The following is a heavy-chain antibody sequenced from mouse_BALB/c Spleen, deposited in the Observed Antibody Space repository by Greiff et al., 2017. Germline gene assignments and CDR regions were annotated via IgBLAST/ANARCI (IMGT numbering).Heavy chain of an antibody. CDR2: ISYSGST. CDR1: GYSITSDYA. D-gene: IGHD1-1*01. Sequence: EVQRVESGPGLVKPSQSLSLTCTVTGYSITSDYAWNWIRQFPGNKLEWMGYISYSGSTSYNPSLKSRISITRDTSKNQFFLQLNSVTTEDTATYYCASPITTRAMDYWGQGTSVTVSS. J-gene: IGHJ4*01. V-gene: IGHV3-2*02. CDR3: ASPITTRAMDY.